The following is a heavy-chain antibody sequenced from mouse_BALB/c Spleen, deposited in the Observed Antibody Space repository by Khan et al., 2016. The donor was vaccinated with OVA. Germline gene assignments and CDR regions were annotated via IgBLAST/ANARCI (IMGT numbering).Heavy chain of an antibody. CDR1: GFSLSRYS. D-gene: IGHD2-14*01. Sequence: QVQLQQSGPGLVAPSQSLSITCTVSGFSLSRYSVHWVRQPPGKGLEWLGMIWGDGSTDYNSALTSRLSISKDNSKSQVFLKMNSLQTDDTAMYYCARAYYRYDGYYAMDYWGQGTSVTVSS. J-gene: IGHJ4*01. CDR3: ARAYYRYDGYYAMDY. V-gene: IGHV2-6-4*01. CDR2: IWGDGST.